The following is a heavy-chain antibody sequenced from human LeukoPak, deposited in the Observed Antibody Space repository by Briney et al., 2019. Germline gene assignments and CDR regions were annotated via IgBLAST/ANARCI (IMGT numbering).Heavy chain of an antibody. Sequence: SETLTLTCSVSGYSISSGCYWGCIRQPAREGLGWIGSMYDSGNTYYNPSLKSRGTISVDTSKNQFSLKLSSVTAADTAVYYCARHRGGYIAALVEYWGQGTLVTVSS. D-gene: IGHD6-6*01. CDR3: ARHRGGYIAALVEY. CDR1: GYSISSGCY. CDR2: MYDSGNT. J-gene: IGHJ4*02. V-gene: IGHV4-38-2*01.